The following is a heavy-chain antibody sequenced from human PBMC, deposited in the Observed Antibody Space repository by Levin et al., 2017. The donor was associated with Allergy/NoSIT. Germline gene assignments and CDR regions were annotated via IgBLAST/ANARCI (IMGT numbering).Heavy chain of an antibody. CDR2: ISGSGGST. V-gene: IGHV3-23*01. J-gene: IGHJ4*02. CDR1: GFTFSSYA. D-gene: IGHD2-21*02. CDR3: AKDGEGYCGGDCHVDY. Sequence: PGGSLRLSCAASGFTFSSYAMSWVRQAPGKGLEWVSAISGSGGSTYYADSVKGRFTISRDNSKNTLYLQMNSLRAEDTAVYYCAKDGEGYCGGDCHVDYWGQGTLVTVSS.